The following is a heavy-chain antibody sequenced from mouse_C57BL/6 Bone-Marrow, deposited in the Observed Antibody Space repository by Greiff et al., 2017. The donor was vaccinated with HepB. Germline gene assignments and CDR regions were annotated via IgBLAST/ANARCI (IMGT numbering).Heavy chain of an antibody. J-gene: IGHJ2*01. CDR2: IWRGGST. CDR3: AKNYYGSSYVSYFDY. CDR1: GFSLTSYG. D-gene: IGHD1-1*01. V-gene: IGHV2-5*01. Sequence: QVQLQQSGPGLVQPSQSLSITCTVSGFSLTSYGVHWVRQSPGKGLEWLGVIWRGGSTDYNAAFMSRLSITKDNSKCQVFFKMNSLQADDTAIYYCAKNYYGSSYVSYFDYWCQGTTLTVSS.